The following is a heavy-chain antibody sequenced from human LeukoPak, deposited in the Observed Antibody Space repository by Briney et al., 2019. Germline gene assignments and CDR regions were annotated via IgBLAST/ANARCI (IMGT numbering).Heavy chain of an antibody. J-gene: IGHJ4*02. V-gene: IGHV1-18*01. Sequence: WASVKVSCKASGYTFTSYGISWVRQAPGQGLEWMGWISAYNGNTNYAQKLQGRVTMTTDTSTSTAYMELRSLRSDDTAAYYCARVRMDEQQLVLLYWGQGTLVTVSS. D-gene: IGHD6-13*01. CDR1: GYTFTSYG. CDR2: ISAYNGNT. CDR3: ARVRMDEQQLVLLY.